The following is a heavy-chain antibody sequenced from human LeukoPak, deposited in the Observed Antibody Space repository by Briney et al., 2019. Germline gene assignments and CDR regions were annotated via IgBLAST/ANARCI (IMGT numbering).Heavy chain of an antibody. D-gene: IGHD1-26*01. Sequence: GGSLRLSCAASGFTFSSYAMSWVRQAPGKGLEWVSAISGSGGSTYYADSVKGRFTISRDNPKNTLYLQMNSLRADDTAVYYCAREGVGTYFFDHWGQGTLVTVSS. CDR3: AREGVGTYFFDH. J-gene: IGHJ4*02. CDR2: ISGSGGST. V-gene: IGHV3-23*01. CDR1: GFTFSSYA.